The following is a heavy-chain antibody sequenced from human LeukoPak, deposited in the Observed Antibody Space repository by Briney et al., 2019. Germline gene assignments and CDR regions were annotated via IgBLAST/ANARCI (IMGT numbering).Heavy chain of an antibody. J-gene: IGHJ4*02. V-gene: IGHV4-34*01. Sequence: PSETLSLTCAVYGGSFSGHYWSWIRQPPGKGLEWIGEINHSGSTNYNPSLKSRVTISVDTSKNQFSLKLSSVTAADTAVYYCAAYYYDSSGYFDYWGQGTLVTVSS. CDR3: AAYYYDSSGYFDY. CDR1: GGSFSGHY. D-gene: IGHD3-22*01. CDR2: INHSGST.